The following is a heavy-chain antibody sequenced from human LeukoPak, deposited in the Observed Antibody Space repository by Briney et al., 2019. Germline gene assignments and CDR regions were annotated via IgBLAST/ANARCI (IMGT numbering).Heavy chain of an antibody. Sequence: GGSLRLSCAASGFTFRSNWMHWVRQAPGKGLVWVSRMNGDGSSTYYADSVKGRFTISRDNAKNTLYLQMNSLRAEDTAVYYCANDGFDYYDSSGYSYFHYWGQGTLVTVSS. CDR3: ANDGFDYYDSSGYSYFHY. V-gene: IGHV3-74*01. J-gene: IGHJ4*02. CDR1: GFTFRSNW. CDR2: MNGDGSST. D-gene: IGHD3-22*01.